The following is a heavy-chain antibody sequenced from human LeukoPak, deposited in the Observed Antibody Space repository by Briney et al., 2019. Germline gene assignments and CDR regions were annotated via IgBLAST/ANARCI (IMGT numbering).Heavy chain of an antibody. CDR2: ISSSGSTK. CDR3: ARLRYCSSSSCYGLYYFDH. V-gene: IGHV3-11*01. J-gene: IGHJ4*02. Sequence: GGSLRLSCAASGFIFSDYYMSWIRQAPGKGLEWISYISSSGSTKYYADSVKGRFTISRDNAKNSLYLQMNSVRAEDTAVYYCARLRYCSSSSCYGLYYFDHWGQGTLVTVSS. D-gene: IGHD2-2*01. CDR1: GFIFSDYY.